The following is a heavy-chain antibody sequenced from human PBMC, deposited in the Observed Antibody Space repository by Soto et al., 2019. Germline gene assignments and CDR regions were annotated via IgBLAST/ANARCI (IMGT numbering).Heavy chain of an antibody. Sequence: SETLSLTCTVSGGSVSSITYYWVWIRQPPGKGLEWIGYIYYFGSTNYSPSLKSRVTISVDTSKNQFSLKLSSVTAADTAVYYCARHSPDFDWLSQFDYWGQGTLVTVSS. CDR1: GGSVSSITYY. CDR3: ARHSPDFDWLSQFDY. D-gene: IGHD3-9*01. J-gene: IGHJ4*02. V-gene: IGHV4-61*05. CDR2: IYYFGST.